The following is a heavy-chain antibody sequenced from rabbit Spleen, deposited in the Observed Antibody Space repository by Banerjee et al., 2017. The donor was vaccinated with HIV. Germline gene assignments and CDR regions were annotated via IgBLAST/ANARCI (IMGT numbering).Heavy chain of an antibody. D-gene: IGHD1-1*01. Sequence: EQLEESGGGLVKPEGSLTLTCKASGVSLNDKDVMCWVRQAPGKGLEWIGCIYVGRGSTHYANWAKGRVTMYKTSSTTVTLQLTSLTAADTATYFCARSGHVRGDYTWDLWGPGTLVTVS. V-gene: IGHV1S45*01. CDR3: ARSGHVRGDYTWDL. CDR1: GVSLNDKDV. CDR2: IYVGRGST. J-gene: IGHJ4*01.